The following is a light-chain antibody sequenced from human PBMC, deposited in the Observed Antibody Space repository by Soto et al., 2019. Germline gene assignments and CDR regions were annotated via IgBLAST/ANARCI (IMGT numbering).Light chain of an antibody. CDR2: AAS. V-gene: IGKV1-27*01. CDR1: QGICNY. J-gene: IGKJ4*01. CDR3: QKYNSAPLT. Sequence: DIQMTQSPSSLSASVGDRVTITFWTSQGICNYLAWYQQKPGKVPMLLIYAASTLPSWVPARFSGSGSGTDFTLTISSLQPEDVATYYCQKYNSAPLTFGGGTKVEIK.